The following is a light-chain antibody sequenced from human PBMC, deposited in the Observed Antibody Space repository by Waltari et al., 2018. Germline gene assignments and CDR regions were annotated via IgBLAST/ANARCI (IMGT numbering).Light chain of an antibody. CDR1: SRDIGVYNY. CDR2: VVS. CDR3: SSFTTSSTLVV. J-gene: IGLJ2*01. Sequence: SLPVTLGQPASTSCPRHSRDIGVYNYVPWSKKYPGRAPHLIISVVSLLPSGIAARFSGSKSGNPAFLTISALQADDEADYYCSSFTTSSTLVVFGGGTKLTVL. V-gene: IGLV2-14*03.